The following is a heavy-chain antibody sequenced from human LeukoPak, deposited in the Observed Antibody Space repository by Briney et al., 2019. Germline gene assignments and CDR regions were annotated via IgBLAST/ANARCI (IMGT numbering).Heavy chain of an antibody. CDR1: GFTFSSYG. D-gene: IGHD3-3*01. CDR2: ISYDGSNK. CDR3: ANFRSGYLGY. Sequence: GGSLRLSCAASGFTFSSYGMHWVRQAPGKGLEWVAVISYDGSNKYYADSVKGRFTISRDNSKNTLYLQMNSLRAEDTAVYYCANFRSGYLGYWGQGTLVTVSS. V-gene: IGHV3-30*18. J-gene: IGHJ4*02.